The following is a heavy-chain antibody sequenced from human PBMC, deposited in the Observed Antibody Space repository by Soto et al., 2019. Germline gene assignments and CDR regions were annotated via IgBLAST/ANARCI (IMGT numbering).Heavy chain of an antibody. CDR1: GFTFDDYA. J-gene: IGHJ5*02. Sequence: GGSLRLSCAASGFTFDDYAMHWVRQAPGKGLEWVSGISWNSGSIGYADSVKGRFTISRDNAKNSLYLQMNSLRAEDTALYYCAKGNLQKGDIVVVPAAPKWFDPWGQGTLVTVSS. V-gene: IGHV3-9*01. CDR2: ISWNSGSI. CDR3: AKGNLQKGDIVVVPAAPKWFDP. D-gene: IGHD2-2*01.